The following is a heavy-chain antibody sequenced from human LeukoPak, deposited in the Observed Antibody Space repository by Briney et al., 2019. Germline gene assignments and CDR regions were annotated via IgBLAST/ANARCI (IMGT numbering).Heavy chain of an antibody. CDR3: ARDHNDAFDN. V-gene: IGHV3-48*01. D-gene: IGHD1-1*01. CDR2: IGIDSGNT. Sequence: GGSLRLSCTASGFPFIEYSMNWVRQVPGKGLEWISYIGIDSGNTKYADSVRGRFTISADTAKNTLYLQMNSLRVDDTAVYYCARDHNDAFDNWGQGTLVSVAS. CDR1: GFPFIEYS. J-gene: IGHJ4*02.